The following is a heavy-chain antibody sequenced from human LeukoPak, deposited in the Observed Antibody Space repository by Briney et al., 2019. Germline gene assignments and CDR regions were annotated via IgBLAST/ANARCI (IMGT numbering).Heavy chain of an antibody. CDR1: GGSFSGYY. CDR3: VRAFGGNSDY. D-gene: IGHD2-15*01. Sequence: SETLSLTCAVYGGSFSGYYWSWIRQPPGQGLERIGEINHSGSTNYNPSLKSRVTISVDTSKNQFSLKLSSVTAADTAVYYCVRAFGGNSDYWGQGTLVTVSS. CDR2: INHSGST. V-gene: IGHV4-34*01. J-gene: IGHJ4*02.